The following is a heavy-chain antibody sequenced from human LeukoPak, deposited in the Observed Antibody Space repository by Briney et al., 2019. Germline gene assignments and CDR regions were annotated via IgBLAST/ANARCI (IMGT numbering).Heavy chain of an antibody. CDR1: EYTFTSYD. CDR2: MNPNSANT. D-gene: IGHD2-15*01. V-gene: IGHV1-8*03. J-gene: IGHJ4*02. Sequence: ASVKVSCKASEYTFTSYDINWVRQATGQGLEWMGWMNPNSANTGYTQKFQGRVTITRNTSISTTYMELSRLRFEDTAVYDCARGRERGCSASITDYWGQGTLVIVSS. CDR3: ARGRERGCSASITDY.